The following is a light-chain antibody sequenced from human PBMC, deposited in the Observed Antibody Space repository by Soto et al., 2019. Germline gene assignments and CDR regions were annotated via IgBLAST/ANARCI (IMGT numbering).Light chain of an antibody. V-gene: IGKV1-5*01. J-gene: IGKJ2*01. CDR3: QQYNNYYHT. CDR1: QSISSW. CDR2: DAS. Sequence: DIQMTQSPSTLSASVGDRVTITCRASQSISSWLAWYQQKPGEAPKLLIYDASSLESGVPSRFSGSGSGTEFTLTSGSLQPDDFANYYCQQYNNYYHTFGQGTKLEIK.